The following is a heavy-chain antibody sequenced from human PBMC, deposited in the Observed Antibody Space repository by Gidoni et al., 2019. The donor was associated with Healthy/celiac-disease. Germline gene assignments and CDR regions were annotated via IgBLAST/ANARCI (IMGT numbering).Heavy chain of an antibody. J-gene: IGHJ4*02. V-gene: IGHV4-39*07. CDR3: ARGGVRYCSGGSCYSEDY. Sequence: LQLQESGPGLVKPSETLSLTCTVSGGSISSSSYYWGWIRQPPGKGLEWIGSIYYSGSTYYNPSLKSRVTISVDTSKNQFSLKLSSVTAADTAVYYCARGGVRYCSGGSCYSEDYWGQGTLVTVSS. D-gene: IGHD2-15*01. CDR2: IYYSGST. CDR1: GGSISSSSYY.